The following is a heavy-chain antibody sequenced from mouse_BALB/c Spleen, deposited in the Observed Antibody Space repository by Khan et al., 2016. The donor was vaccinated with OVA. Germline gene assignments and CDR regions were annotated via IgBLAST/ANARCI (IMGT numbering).Heavy chain of an antibody. J-gene: IGHJ4*01. CDR2: IYPGTDST. D-gene: IGHD1-1*01. V-gene: IGHV1S132*01. Sequence: QVRLQQSGAELVRPGASVKLSCKTSGYIFTSYWIHWVKQRSGQGLEWIARIYPGTDSTYYNEKFKGEATLTADKSSRTAYMQLSSLKSDDSAVYVCARGAITTHAMDYWGQGTSVTFSS. CDR1: GYIFTSYW. CDR3: ARGAITTHAMDY.